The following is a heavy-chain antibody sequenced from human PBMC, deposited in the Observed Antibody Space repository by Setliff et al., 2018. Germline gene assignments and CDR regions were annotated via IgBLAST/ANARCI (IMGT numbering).Heavy chain of an antibody. CDR3: VRDRAAIVVGPPTAAFDI. J-gene: IGHJ3*02. D-gene: IGHD2-2*01. CDR1: GYTFAKYG. V-gene: IGHV1-18*01. Sequence: ASVKVSCKAFGYTFAKYGTSWVRQAPGQGLGWMGWISGYNGYTVYAQKLQGRVTLTTDTSTGTAYMEVRSLRSDDTAQYYCVRDRAAIVVGPPTAAFDIWGQGTRVTVSS. CDR2: ISGYNGYT.